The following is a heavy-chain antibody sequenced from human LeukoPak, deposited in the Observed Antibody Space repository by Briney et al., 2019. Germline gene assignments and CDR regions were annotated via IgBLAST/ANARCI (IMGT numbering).Heavy chain of an antibody. Sequence: GGSLRLSCAASGFTFSSYGMHWVRQAPGKGLEWEAVISYDGSNKYYADSVKGRFTISRDNSKNTLYLQMNSLRAEDTAVYYCAKDSGGGFNYYGSGSSYYFDYWGQGTLVTVSS. V-gene: IGHV3-30*18. CDR2: ISYDGSNK. CDR1: GFTFSSYG. J-gene: IGHJ4*02. D-gene: IGHD3-10*01. CDR3: AKDSGGGFNYYGSGSSYYFDY.